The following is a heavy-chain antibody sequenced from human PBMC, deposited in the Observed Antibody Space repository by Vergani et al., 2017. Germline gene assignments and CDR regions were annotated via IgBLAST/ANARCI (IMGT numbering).Heavy chain of an antibody. Sequence: QVKLEESGAEVKKPGASVKVSCKASGYTFTSYDINWVRQATGQGLEWMGWMNPNSGNTGYAQKFQGRVTMTRNTSISTAYMELSSLRSEDTAVYYCARTYYYDSSGYYLPSDYWGQGTLVTVSS. CDR1: GYTFTSYD. CDR2: MNPNSGNT. D-gene: IGHD3-22*01. CDR3: ARTYYYDSSGYYLPSDY. J-gene: IGHJ4*02. V-gene: IGHV1-8*01.